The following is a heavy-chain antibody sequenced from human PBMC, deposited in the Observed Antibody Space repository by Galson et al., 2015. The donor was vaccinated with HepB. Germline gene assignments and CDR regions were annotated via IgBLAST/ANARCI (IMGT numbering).Heavy chain of an antibody. CDR1: GFTFSSYA. D-gene: IGHD4-17*01. CDR3: ARDRYGDYSLDY. CDR2: VSGSGGTS. Sequence: SLRLSCAASGFTFSSYAMSWVRQAPGEGLGWVSGVSGSGGTSYYADSVKGRFTISRDNSKNTLYLQTNDLRVEDTALYFCARDRYGDYSLDYRGQGTLVTVSS. V-gene: IGHV3-23*01. J-gene: IGHJ4*02.